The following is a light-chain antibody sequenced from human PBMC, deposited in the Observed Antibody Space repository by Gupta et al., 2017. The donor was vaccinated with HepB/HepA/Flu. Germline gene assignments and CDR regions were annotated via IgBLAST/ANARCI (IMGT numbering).Light chain of an antibody. CDR3: QTWDSSTVV. J-gene: IGLJ1*01. V-gene: IGLV3-1*01. CDR2: EDG. Sequence: SSALTQPPSVSVSPGQTASITCSGEELGERYAFWYQQKPGRDRVLVVYEDGKRTAGIPERCSGSNSGTTATLTISGTQPRDEDDYYWQTWDSSTVVFGTGTKGTVL. CDR1: ELGERY.